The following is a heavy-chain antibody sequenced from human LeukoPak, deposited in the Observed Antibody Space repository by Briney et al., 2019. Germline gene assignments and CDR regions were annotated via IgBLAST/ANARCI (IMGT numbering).Heavy chain of an antibody. J-gene: IGHJ5*02. D-gene: IGHD2-15*01. CDR1: GGSFSGYY. Sequence: PSETLSLTCVVYGGSFSGYYWSWIRQPPGKGLEWIGEINHSGRTNFNPSLKSRVTMSVDTSKNQFFLKLSSVTAADTAVYYCARRQVGLRRDLWFDPWGQGTLVTVSS. CDR2: INHSGRT. V-gene: IGHV4-34*01. CDR3: ARRQVGLRRDLWFDP.